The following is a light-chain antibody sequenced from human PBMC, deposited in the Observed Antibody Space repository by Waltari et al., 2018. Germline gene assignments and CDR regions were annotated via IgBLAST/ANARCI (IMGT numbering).Light chain of an antibody. CDR1: QNLSSY. CDR3: QQRSNWPLT. Sequence: EIVLTQSPATLSLSPGERANLSCRASQNLSSYFAWYQQKPGQPPRLLIYDASNRAAGIPARFSGTGSGTDFTLTISSLEPEDFVVYYCQQRSNWPLTFGGGTKVEI. CDR2: DAS. V-gene: IGKV3-11*01. J-gene: IGKJ4*01.